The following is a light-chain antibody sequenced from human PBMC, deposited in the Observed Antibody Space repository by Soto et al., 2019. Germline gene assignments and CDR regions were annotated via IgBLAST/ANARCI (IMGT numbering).Light chain of an antibody. J-gene: IGKJ2*01. CDR2: DAS. CDR1: QSISSW. CDR3: QQYNSFPYT. Sequence: DIQMTQSPSTLSASVGDRVTITCRASQSISSWLAWYQQTAGKAPKLLIYDASSLESGVPSRFIGSASGTEFTLTISSLQPDDFATYYCQQYNSFPYTFGQGTKLEIK. V-gene: IGKV1-5*01.